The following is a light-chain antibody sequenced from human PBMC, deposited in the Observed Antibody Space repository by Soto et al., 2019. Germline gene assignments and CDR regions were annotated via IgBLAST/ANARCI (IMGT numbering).Light chain of an antibody. V-gene: IGKV3-20*01. J-gene: IGKJ2*01. CDR3: QQYGSSPLMYT. CDR1: QSVSSNY. CDR2: GAS. Sequence: EIVLTQSPGTLSLSPGERATLSCRASQSVSSNYLAWYQQKPGQAPRLLIYGASSSATGIPDRFSGSGSGTDFTLTLSRMEPEDFAVYYCQQYGSSPLMYTFGQGTKLEIK.